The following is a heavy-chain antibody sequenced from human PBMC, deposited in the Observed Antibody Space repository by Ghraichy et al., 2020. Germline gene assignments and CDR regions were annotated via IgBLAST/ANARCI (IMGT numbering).Heavy chain of an antibody. J-gene: IGHJ5*02. CDR2: IKQDGSEK. Sequence: ESLNISCAASGFRFNKYWMSWVRQAPGKGLEWVANIKQDGSEKFYADSLKGRFTISRDNANNSLYLRMSSLRVEDTAVYYCARGSFYDFWSASDWFDPWGQGVLVTVSS. V-gene: IGHV3-7*04. CDR3: ARGSFYDFWSASDWFDP. D-gene: IGHD3-3*01. CDR1: GFRFNKYW.